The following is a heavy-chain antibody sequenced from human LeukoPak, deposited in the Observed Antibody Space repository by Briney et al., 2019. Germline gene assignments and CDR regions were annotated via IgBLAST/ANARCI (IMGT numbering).Heavy chain of an antibody. CDR3: ARDAPYGDYAGYYYYYGMDV. Sequence: PGGSLRLSCAASGFTFSDYYMSWIRQAPGKGLEWVSYISSSGSTIYYADSVKGRFTISRDNAKNSLYLQMNSLRAEDTAVYYCARDAPYGDYAGYYYYYGMDVWGQGTTVTVSS. CDR2: ISSSGSTI. CDR1: GFTFSDYY. D-gene: IGHD4-17*01. V-gene: IGHV3-11*01. J-gene: IGHJ6*02.